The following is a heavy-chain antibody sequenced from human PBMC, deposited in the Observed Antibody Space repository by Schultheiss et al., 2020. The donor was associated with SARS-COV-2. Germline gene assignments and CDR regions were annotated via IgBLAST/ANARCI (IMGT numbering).Heavy chain of an antibody. V-gene: IGHV1-46*01. CDR2: INPNSGGT. J-gene: IGHJ6*02. D-gene: IGHD3-3*01. CDR1: GSTFTKYN. Sequence: ASVKVSCKASGSTFTKYNMHWVRQAPGQGLEWMGWINPNSGGTSYAQKFQGRVTMTRDTSTSTVYKELSSRRSEDTAVYYCVGDSGITIFGVAYGMDVWGQGTTVTVSS. CDR3: VGDSGITIFGVAYGMDV.